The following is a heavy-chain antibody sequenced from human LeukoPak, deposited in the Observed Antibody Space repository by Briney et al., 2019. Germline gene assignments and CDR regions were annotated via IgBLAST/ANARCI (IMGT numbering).Heavy chain of an antibody. J-gene: IGHJ4*02. CDR2: ISSSSSYI. D-gene: IGHD1-14*01. CDR3: ARDRTTVLGKPSYFDY. V-gene: IGHV3-21*01. CDR1: GFTFSSYS. Sequence: GGSLRVSCAASGFTFSSYSMNWVRQAPGKGLEWVSCISSSSSYIYYADSVKDRFTISRDNAKNSLNLQMNSLRAEDTAVYYCARDRTTVLGKPSYFDYWGQGTLVTVSS.